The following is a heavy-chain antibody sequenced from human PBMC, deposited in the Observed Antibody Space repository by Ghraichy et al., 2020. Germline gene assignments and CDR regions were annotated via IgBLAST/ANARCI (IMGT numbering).Heavy chain of an antibody. CDR2: IYSGGRS. CDR3: GGSSSYYYYYFGMDV. CDR1: EFTVSNNY. Sequence: GGSLRLSCAASEFTVSNNYMSWVRQAPGKGLEWVSHIYSGGRSYYADSVKGRFTISRDNSKNTLYLQMNSLRAEDTAVYYCGGSSSYYYYYFGMDVWGQGTTVTVSS. V-gene: IGHV3-66*02. J-gene: IGHJ6*02. D-gene: IGHD3-10*01.